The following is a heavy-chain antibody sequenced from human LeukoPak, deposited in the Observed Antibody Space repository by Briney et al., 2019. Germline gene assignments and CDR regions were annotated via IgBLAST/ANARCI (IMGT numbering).Heavy chain of an antibody. Sequence: GGSLRLSCAASGFTFSSSWMTWVRQAPGKGLEWVANIKQDGSEKYYVDSVKGRFTISRDNAKNSLYLQMSSLRAEDTAVYYCARDLRSLGRWGQGTLVTVSS. CDR2: IKQDGSEK. J-gene: IGHJ4*02. V-gene: IGHV3-7*03. CDR1: GFTFSSSW. CDR3: ARDLRSLGR.